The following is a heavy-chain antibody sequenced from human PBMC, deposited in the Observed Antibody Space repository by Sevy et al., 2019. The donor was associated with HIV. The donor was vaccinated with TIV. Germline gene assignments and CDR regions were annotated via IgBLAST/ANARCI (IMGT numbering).Heavy chain of an antibody. Sequence: GXSLRLXCAASGLXXSDNYMXXVRQAPGTGLELXXXIYXDGRTYYPDSVKGRFSISRDNSKNTLYLHMKSLRPEDTXVYYCARDRYYXXXGYXXXXXXXXXXGXXTTVTVSS. CDR1: GLXXSDNY. D-gene: IGHD3-22*01. J-gene: IGHJ6*01. CDR3: ARDRYYXXXGYXXXXXXXXX. CDR2: IYXDGRT. V-gene: IGHV3-66*01.